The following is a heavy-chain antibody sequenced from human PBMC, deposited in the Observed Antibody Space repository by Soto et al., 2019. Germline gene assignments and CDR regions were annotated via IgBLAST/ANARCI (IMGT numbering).Heavy chain of an antibody. CDR1: GGSLSSGNYY. CDR3: ARDLRFRGFYGMDV. V-gene: IGHV4-31*03. J-gene: IGHJ6*02. D-gene: IGHD3-10*01. CDR2: IYYSGST. Sequence: SETLSLTCTVSGGSLSSGNYYWSWIRQHPGKGLEWIGYIYYSGSTYYNPSLKSRVTISVDTSKNQFSLKLSSVTAADTAVYYCARDLRFRGFYGMDVWGQGTTVTVSS.